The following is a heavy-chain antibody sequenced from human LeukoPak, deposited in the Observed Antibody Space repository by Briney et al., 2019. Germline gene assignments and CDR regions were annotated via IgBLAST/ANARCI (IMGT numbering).Heavy chain of an antibody. D-gene: IGHD1-1*01. V-gene: IGHV1-8*01. J-gene: IGHJ4*02. CDR1: GYTFTSHD. CDR2: MNPNSGNT. CDR3: ARGYSPSIRTTGNDY. Sequence: PGASVKVSCKASGYTFTSHDINWVRQATGQGLEWMGWMNPNSGNTGYAQKFQGRVTMTRDTSINIAYMELHSLRSEDTAVYYCARGYSPSIRTTGNDYWGQGTLVTVSS.